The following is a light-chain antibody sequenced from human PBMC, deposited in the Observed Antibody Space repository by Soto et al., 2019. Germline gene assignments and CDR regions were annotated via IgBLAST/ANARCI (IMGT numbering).Light chain of an antibody. Sequence: QSALTQPASVSGSPGQSITISCTGTSSDVGSYDLVSWYQQHPGKAPKLVIYEATQRASGISRRFSGSASGNTASLTTAGLPAEDDDDYYCSKARASTHDVFGAGTKLTVL. V-gene: IGLV2-23*01. CDR3: CSKARASTHDV. J-gene: IGLJ2*01. CDR2: EAT. CDR1: SSDVGSYDL.